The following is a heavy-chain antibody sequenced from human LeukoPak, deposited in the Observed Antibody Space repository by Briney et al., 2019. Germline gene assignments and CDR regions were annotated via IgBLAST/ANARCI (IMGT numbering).Heavy chain of an antibody. CDR2: INPSGGST. D-gene: IGHD5-12*01. Sequence: ASVKVSCKASGYTLTSYYMHWVRQAPGQGLEWMGIINPSGGSTNYAQKFQGRVTMTRDMSTRTVYMELSSLRFEDPAVYYCANQEWLRFNLNAFDIWGQGTMVTVSS. CDR1: GYTLTSYY. J-gene: IGHJ3*02. V-gene: IGHV1-46*01. CDR3: ANQEWLRFNLNAFDI.